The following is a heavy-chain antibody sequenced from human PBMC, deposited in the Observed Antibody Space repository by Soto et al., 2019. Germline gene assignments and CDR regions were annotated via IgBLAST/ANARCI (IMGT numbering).Heavy chain of an antibody. CDR1: GFTFNNYA. CDR2: ISANGQGI. V-gene: IGHV3-23*01. J-gene: IGHJ4*02. D-gene: IGHD1-7*01. CDR3: AKDRNYPRGQFHN. Sequence: PGGSLRLSCAACGFTFNNYAMSWVRQAPGKGLEWVSAISANGQGIYYADSVKGRFIISRDSSKNTVFLHMDSLTAEDTAVYYCAKDRNYPRGQFHNWGQGTLVTVSS.